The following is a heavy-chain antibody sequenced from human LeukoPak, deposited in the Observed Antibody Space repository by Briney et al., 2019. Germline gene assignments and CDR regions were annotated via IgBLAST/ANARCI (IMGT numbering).Heavy chain of an antibody. D-gene: IGHD3-3*01. CDR3: ARRPEGPILGTIFGVANYYGMDV. J-gene: IGHJ6*02. Sequence: GGSLRLSCAASGFTFSSYGMHWVRQAPGKGLEWVSSISSSSSYIYYADSVKGRFTISRDNAKNSLYLQMNSLRAEDTAVYYCARRPEGPILGTIFGVANYYGMDVWGQGTTVTVSS. CDR1: GFTFSSYG. V-gene: IGHV3-21*01. CDR2: ISSSSSYI.